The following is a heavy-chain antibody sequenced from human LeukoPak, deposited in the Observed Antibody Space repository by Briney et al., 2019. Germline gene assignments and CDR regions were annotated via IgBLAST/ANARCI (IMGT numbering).Heavy chain of an antibody. CDR3: ARDPLSTNDFDI. CDR2: INYSGST. J-gene: IGHJ3*02. Sequence: SETLSLTCTVSGGSITNSYWNWIRQSPVKGLEWIGYINYSGSTNYNPSLKSRVTISIDTSKNQFSLKLTSVTAADTAVYFCARDPLSTNDFDIWGQGTMVTLSS. D-gene: IGHD1-1*01. CDR1: GGSITNSY. V-gene: IGHV4-59*01.